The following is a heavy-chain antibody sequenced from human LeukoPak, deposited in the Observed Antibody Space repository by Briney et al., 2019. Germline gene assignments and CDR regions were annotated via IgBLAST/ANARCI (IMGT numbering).Heavy chain of an antibody. J-gene: IGHJ4*02. CDR3: AHRSFYDNSGYPV. Sequence: ESGPMLVKPTQTLTVTSAFSGFSLTTPGLSVGWIRQPPGKALEWLAIVYWDDDKRYNPSLKSRLTITKDTSKNQVVLTMTNMDPVDTGTYYCAHRSFYDNSGYPVWGQGTLVTVSS. V-gene: IGHV2-5*02. D-gene: IGHD3-22*01. CDR2: VYWDDDK. CDR1: GFSLTTPGLS.